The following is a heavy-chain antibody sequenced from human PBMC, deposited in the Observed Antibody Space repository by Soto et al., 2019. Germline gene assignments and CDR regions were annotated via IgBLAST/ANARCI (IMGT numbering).Heavy chain of an antibody. V-gene: IGHV3-23*01. CDR3: AKDRLAGGFDY. CDR1: GVTFSDYA. Sequence: GGSLRLSCAASGVTFSDYAMSWVRQAPGKGLEWVSLVSATAGTTYYTDSVKGRFTISRDNSRNTVYLQMNSLRADDTAVYYCAKDRLAGGFDYWGQGTLVTVSS. D-gene: IGHD3-16*01. CDR2: VSATAGTT. J-gene: IGHJ4*02.